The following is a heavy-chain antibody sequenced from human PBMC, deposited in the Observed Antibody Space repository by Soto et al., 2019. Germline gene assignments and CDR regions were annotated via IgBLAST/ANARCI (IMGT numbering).Heavy chain of an antibody. D-gene: IGHD1-26*01. CDR1: GGSISSGDYY. CDR2: IYYSGST. CDR3: ARPPPGGSDDLTDY. Sequence: PSETLSLTCFVSGGSISSGDYYWSWIRQPPGKGLEWIGYIYYSGSTYYNPSLKSRVTISVGTSKNQFSLKLSSVTAADTAVYYCARPPPGGSDDLTDYWGQGTLVTDSS. J-gene: IGHJ4*02. V-gene: IGHV4-30-4*01.